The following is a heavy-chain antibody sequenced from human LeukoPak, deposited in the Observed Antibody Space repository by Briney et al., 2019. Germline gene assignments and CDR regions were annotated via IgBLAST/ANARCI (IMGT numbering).Heavy chain of an antibody. Sequence: GGSLRLSCAASGFTFSSYAMHRVRQAPGKGLEWVAVISYDGSNKYYADSVKGRFTISRDNSKNTLYLQMNSLRAEDTAVYYCARDYDGDYLDYYYYGMDVWGQGTTVTVSS. D-gene: IGHD4-17*01. CDR1: GFTFSSYA. J-gene: IGHJ6*02. CDR2: ISYDGSNK. V-gene: IGHV3-30*04. CDR3: ARDYDGDYLDYYYYGMDV.